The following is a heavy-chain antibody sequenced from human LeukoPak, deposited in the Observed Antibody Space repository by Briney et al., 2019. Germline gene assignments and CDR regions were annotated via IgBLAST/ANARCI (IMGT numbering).Heavy chain of an antibody. CDR1: GFTFSSYG. CDR3: ARGVYYDFWSGYPSPAFGFDY. V-gene: IGHV3-33*01. D-gene: IGHD3-3*01. Sequence: GRSLRLSCAAPGFTFSSYGMHWVRQAPGKGLEWVAVIWYDGSNKYYADSVKGRFTISRDNSKNTLYLQMNSLRAEDTAVYYCARGVYYDFWSGYPSPAFGFDYWGQGTLVTVSS. CDR2: IWYDGSNK. J-gene: IGHJ4*02.